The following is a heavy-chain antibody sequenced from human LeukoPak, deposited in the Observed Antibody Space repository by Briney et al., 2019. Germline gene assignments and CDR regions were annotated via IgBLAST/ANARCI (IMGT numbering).Heavy chain of an antibody. CDR1: GFTFSSYE. V-gene: IGHV3-23*01. CDR2: ISGSGGST. J-gene: IGHJ4*02. D-gene: IGHD3-10*01. CDR3: AKVGLLWFGELLEIFDY. Sequence: GGSLRLSCAASGFTFSSYEMNWVRQAPGKGLEWVSAISGSGGSTYYADSVKGRFTISRDNSKNTLYLQMNSLRAEDTAVYYCAKVGLLWFGELLEIFDYWGQGTLVTVSS.